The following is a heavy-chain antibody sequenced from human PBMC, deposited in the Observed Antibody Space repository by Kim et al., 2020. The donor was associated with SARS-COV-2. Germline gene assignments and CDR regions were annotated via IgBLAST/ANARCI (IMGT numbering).Heavy chain of an antibody. CDR1: GYTFTSYA. V-gene: IGHV1-3*01. Sequence: ASVKVSCKASGYTFTSYAMHWVRQAPGQRLEWMGWINAGNGNTKYSQKFQGRVTITRDTSASTAYMELSSLRSEDTAVYYCARVYYYGSGSYYPWRDWGFDYWGQGTLVTVSS. CDR2: INAGNGNT. D-gene: IGHD3-10*01. CDR3: ARVYYYGSGSYYPWRDWGFDY. J-gene: IGHJ4*02.